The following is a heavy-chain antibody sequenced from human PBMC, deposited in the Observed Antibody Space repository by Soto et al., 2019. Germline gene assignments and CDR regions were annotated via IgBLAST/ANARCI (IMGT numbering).Heavy chain of an antibody. V-gene: IGHV3-23*01. CDR2: ITGSGIRT. J-gene: IGHJ3*02. Sequence: GGSLRLSCAASGFTFSSYAMSWVRQAPGKGLEWVSAITGSGIRTHYADSVKGRFTISRDNSKNTLYLQMNSLRAEDTAVYYCAKVRNSYGPEASDIWGQGTMVTVSS. CDR1: GFTFSSYA. D-gene: IGHD5-18*01. CDR3: AKVRNSYGPEASDI.